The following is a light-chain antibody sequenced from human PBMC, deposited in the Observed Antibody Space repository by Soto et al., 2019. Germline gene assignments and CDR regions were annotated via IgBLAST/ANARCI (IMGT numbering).Light chain of an antibody. CDR2: EVS. CDR1: SSDVGAYNY. J-gene: IGLJ1*01. CDR3: TSYAGTYSFFYI. Sequence: QSALTQPSSAYGSPGQAVTISCTGTSSDVGAYNYVSWYQQLPGKAPKLIIYEVSKRPSGVPDRFSGSKSGNTASLTVSGLQAEDEADYYCTSYAGTYSFFYIFGTGXEVTGL. V-gene: IGLV2-8*01.